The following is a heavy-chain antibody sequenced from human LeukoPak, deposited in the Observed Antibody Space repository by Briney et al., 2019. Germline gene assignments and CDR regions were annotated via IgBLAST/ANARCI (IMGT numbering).Heavy chain of an antibody. D-gene: IGHD6-19*01. CDR2: INPNSGGT. J-gene: IGHJ4*02. CDR3: ARVLREAYLGYSSGWRFDY. CDR1: GYTFTGYY. V-gene: IGHV1-2*02. Sequence: GASVKVSCKASGYTFTGYYMHWVRQAPGQGLEWMGWINPNSGGTNYAQKFQGRVTMTRDMSISTAYMELSRLRSDDTAVYYCARVLREAYLGYSSGWRFDYWGQGTLVTVSS.